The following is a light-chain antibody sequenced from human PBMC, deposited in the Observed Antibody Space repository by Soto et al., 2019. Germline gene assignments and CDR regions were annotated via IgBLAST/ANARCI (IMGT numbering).Light chain of an antibody. CDR3: QQYNGWPIT. V-gene: IGKV3-15*01. CDR2: GAS. CDR1: QSVGNN. Sequence: EILLAQKTCTLCGAGEECRSRCSTASQSVGNNLAWHQQKPGQAPRLLIYGASTRATGFPARFSGSGSGTEFTLTFSILQSEDFAVYSCQQYNGWPITIGQGTRLEIK. J-gene: IGKJ5*01.